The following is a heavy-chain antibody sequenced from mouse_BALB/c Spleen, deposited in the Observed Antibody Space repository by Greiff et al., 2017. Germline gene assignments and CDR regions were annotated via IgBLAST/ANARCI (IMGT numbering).Heavy chain of an antibody. Sequence: EVHLVESGPSLVKPSQTLSLTCSVTGDSITSGYWNWIRKFPGNKLEYMGYISYSGSTYYNPSLKSRISITRDTSKNQYYLQLNSVTTEDTATYYCARSYYGSSYVAYWGQGTLVTVSA. CDR2: ISYSGST. V-gene: IGHV3-8*02. J-gene: IGHJ3*01. D-gene: IGHD1-1*01. CDR1: GDSITSGY. CDR3: ARSYYGSSYVAY.